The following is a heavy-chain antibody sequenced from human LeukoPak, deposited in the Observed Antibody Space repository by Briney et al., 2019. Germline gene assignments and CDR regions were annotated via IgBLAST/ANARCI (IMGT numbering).Heavy chain of an antibody. V-gene: IGHV4-38-2*02. Sequence: SETLSLTCTVSGGSINSGYYWGWFRQPPRKGMEWIGTIYHTGDTYDNPSLKSRITLSVDTSKNQFSLKLSSVTAADTAVYYCARARRHMIVVVKSTSRFDYWGQGTLVTVSS. CDR1: GGSINSGYY. CDR3: ARARRHMIVVVKSTSRFDY. D-gene: IGHD3-22*01. CDR2: IYHTGDT. J-gene: IGHJ4*02.